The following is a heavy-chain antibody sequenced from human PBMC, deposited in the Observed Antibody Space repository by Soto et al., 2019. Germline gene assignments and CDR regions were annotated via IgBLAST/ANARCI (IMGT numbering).Heavy chain of an antibody. CDR3: VQDVWEN. CDR1: GFPFGGYT. Sequence: EVQLLESGGGLAQPGGSLRLSCAASGFPFGGYTMSWVRQAPGTGLEWVSAIRDGGESTYYADSVKGRFTISRDNSKNTMYLQLNSLRPEDTAVYFCVQDVWENWGQGTLVTVSS. J-gene: IGHJ4*02. D-gene: IGHD1-26*01. V-gene: IGHV3-23*01. CDR2: IRDGGEST.